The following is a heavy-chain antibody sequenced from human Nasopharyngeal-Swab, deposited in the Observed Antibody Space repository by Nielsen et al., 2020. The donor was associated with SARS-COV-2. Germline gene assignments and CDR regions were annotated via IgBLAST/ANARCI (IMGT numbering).Heavy chain of an antibody. Sequence: GESLKISCVAFGFMFPSYCMHWVRQAPGNGLEWVAIIYYDGSNINYVASVKGRFTISRDNSMNTVYLQMNSLRAEDTAVYYCARDGIIVVVAATSDAFDIWGQGTMVTVSS. J-gene: IGHJ3*02. V-gene: IGHV3-33*01. CDR3: ARDGIIVVVAATSDAFDI. D-gene: IGHD2-15*01. CDR2: IYYDGSNI. CDR1: GFMFPSYC.